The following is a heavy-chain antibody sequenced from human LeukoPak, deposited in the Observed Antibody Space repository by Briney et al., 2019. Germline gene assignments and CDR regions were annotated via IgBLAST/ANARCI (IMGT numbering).Heavy chain of an antibody. D-gene: IGHD1-26*01. J-gene: IGHJ5*02. Sequence: SETLSLTCTDSGGSLSSYYWSWIRQPAGKGLEWIGRIYASGSTNYKPSRKSRVTMSVDTSKSQFSLKLISVTAADTAVYYCARDPRGIVGANHNWFDPWGQGTLVTVSS. CDR2: IYASGST. V-gene: IGHV4-4*07. CDR3: ARDPRGIVGANHNWFDP. CDR1: GGSLSSYY.